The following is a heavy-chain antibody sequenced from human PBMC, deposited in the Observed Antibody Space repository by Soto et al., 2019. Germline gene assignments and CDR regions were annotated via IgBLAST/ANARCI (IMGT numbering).Heavy chain of an antibody. Sequence: SDTLSLTCAFYGESFRGYYWSWIRQPPGKGLEWIGEINHSGSTNYNPSLKSRVTISVDTSKNQFSLKLSSVTAADTAVYYCASRRRVAHGMDVWGQGTTVT. D-gene: IGHD5-12*01. CDR3: ASRRRVAHGMDV. CDR2: INHSGST. J-gene: IGHJ6*02. V-gene: IGHV4-34*01. CDR1: GESFRGYY.